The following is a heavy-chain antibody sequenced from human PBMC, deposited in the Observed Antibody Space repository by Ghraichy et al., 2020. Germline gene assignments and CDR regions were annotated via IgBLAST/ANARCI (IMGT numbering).Heavy chain of an antibody. J-gene: IGHJ3*02. Sequence: SGPTLVKPTQTLTLTCTFSGFSLSSYGVNVGWIRQPPGQALEWLALIFSNDDRRYSPSLKSRLTITKDTSKNQVVLTMTNMDPVDTGTYYCVYSQPGDCSAINCLGTFDIWGQGTMVTVSS. V-gene: IGHV2-5*04. CDR3: VYSQPGDCSAINCLGTFDI. CDR1: GFSLSSYGVN. D-gene: IGHD2-15*01. CDR2: IFSNDDR.